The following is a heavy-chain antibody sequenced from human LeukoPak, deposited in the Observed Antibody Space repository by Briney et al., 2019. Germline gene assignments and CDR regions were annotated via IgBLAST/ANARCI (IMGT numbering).Heavy chain of an antibody. V-gene: IGHV3-48*02. D-gene: IGHD6-19*01. Sequence: PGGSLRLSCAASGFTFTIYTMNWVRQAPGKGLEWVSYISSSSSTIYYSDSVEGRFTISRDHAKNSLYLQMNSLRDEDTAVYYCARTYSSGWLLDYWGQGTLVTVSS. CDR1: GFTFTIYT. CDR3: ARTYSSGWLLDY. CDR2: ISSSSSTI. J-gene: IGHJ4*02.